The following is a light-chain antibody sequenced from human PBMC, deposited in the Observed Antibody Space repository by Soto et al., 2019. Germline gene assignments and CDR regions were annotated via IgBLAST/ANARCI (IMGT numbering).Light chain of an antibody. CDR3: QKYNSAPT. J-gene: IGKJ4*01. Sequence: DIQMTQSPSSLSASVGDRVTITCRASQGISNYLAWYQQKPGKVPKLLIYAASTLQSGVPSRFSGSGSGTDFTLTISSPQPEDVATYYCQKYNSAPTFGGGTKVEIK. CDR2: AAS. CDR1: QGISNY. V-gene: IGKV1-27*01.